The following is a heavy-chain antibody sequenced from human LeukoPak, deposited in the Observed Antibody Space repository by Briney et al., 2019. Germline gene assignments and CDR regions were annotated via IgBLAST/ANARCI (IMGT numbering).Heavy chain of an antibody. CDR3: ARLGDSAWYYFDH. Sequence: ASVKVSCKAAGYTFSNFDINWVRQAPGQGLEWMGWMDPKSGNTGYGQKFQGRVTMTRDTSTSTAYMELSSLRSEDTAVYYCARLGDSAWYYFDHWGQGTLVTVSS. D-gene: IGHD5-18*01. J-gene: IGHJ4*02. CDR2: MDPKSGNT. CDR1: GYTFSNFD. V-gene: IGHV1-8*02.